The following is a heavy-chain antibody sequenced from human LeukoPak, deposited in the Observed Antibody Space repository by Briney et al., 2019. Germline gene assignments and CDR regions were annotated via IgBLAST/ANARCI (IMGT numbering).Heavy chain of an antibody. CDR1: GGTFSSCD. CDR2: MSPNSGNT. J-gene: IGHJ4*02. Sequence: ASVKVSCKASGGTFSSCDINWMRQATGQGLEWMGWMSPNSGNTGYAQKFQGRVTMTRDTSTGTAYLELSSLRSEDSAVYYCVRTPPNWGADFWGQGTLVTVSS. D-gene: IGHD7-27*01. V-gene: IGHV1-8*02. CDR3: VRTPPNWGADF.